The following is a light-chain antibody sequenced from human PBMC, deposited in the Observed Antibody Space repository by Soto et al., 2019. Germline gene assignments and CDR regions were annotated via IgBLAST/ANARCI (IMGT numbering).Light chain of an antibody. CDR1: SSNIGSHY. Sequence: QSVLTQPPSVSAAPGQQVTISCSGSSSNIGSHYVSWYQQLPGSAPKLLIYENSKRPSGIPDRFSGSKSGTSATLGITGLQTGDEADYYCGTWDNSLSGGVFGGGTKVTVL. CDR2: ENS. J-gene: IGLJ3*02. V-gene: IGLV1-51*02. CDR3: GTWDNSLSGGV.